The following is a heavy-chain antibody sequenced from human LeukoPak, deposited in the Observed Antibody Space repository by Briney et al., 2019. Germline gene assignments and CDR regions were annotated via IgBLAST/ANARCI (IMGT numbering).Heavy chain of an antibody. Sequence: SETLSLTCAVYGGSFSGCYWSWIRQPPGKGLEWIGEINHSGSTNYNPSLKSRVTISVDTSKNQFSLKLSSVTAADTAVYYCARETVAGTYYLDYWGQGTLVTVSS. V-gene: IGHV4-34*01. CDR2: INHSGST. CDR3: ARETVAGTYYLDY. D-gene: IGHD6-19*01. J-gene: IGHJ4*02. CDR1: GGSFSGCY.